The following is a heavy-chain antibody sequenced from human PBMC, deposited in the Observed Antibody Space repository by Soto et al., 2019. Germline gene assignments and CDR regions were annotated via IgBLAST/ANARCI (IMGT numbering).Heavy chain of an antibody. CDR2: ISSSSSYI. J-gene: IGHJ6*02. Sequence: ESGGGLVKPGGSLRLSCAASGFTFSSYSMNWVRQAPGKGLEWVSSISSSSSYIYYADSVKGRFTISRDNAKNSLYLQMNSPRAEDTAVYYCARVEYQLLWDYYYGMDVWGQGTTVTVSS. D-gene: IGHD2-2*01. CDR3: ARVEYQLLWDYYYGMDV. V-gene: IGHV3-21*01. CDR1: GFTFSSYS.